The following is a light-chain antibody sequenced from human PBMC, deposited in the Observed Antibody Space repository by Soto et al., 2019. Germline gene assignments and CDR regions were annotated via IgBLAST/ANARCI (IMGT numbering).Light chain of an antibody. V-gene: IGLV2-14*01. CDR3: SSYTSTSTLYV. J-gene: IGLJ1*01. Sequence: SALTQPASVSGSPGQSITISCTGTNSDVGSYDYVSWYQQYPGKAPKVIIYEVRNRPSGVSDRFSASKSGNTASLTISGLQAEDEAVYYCSSYTSTSTLYVFGSGTKVTVL. CDR2: EVR. CDR1: NSDVGSYDY.